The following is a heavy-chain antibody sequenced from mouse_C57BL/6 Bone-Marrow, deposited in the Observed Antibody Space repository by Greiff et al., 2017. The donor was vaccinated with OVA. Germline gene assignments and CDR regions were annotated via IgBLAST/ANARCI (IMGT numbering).Heavy chain of an antibody. Sequence: QVQLQQPGAELVRPGTSVKLSCKASGYTFTSYWMHWVKQRPGQGLEWIGVIDPSDSYTNYNQKFKGKATLTVDTSSSTAYMQLSSLTSEDSAVYYCARRVYGNYLYYFDYWGQGTTRTVSS. D-gene: IGHD2-1*01. CDR1: GYTFTSYW. CDR2: IDPSDSYT. J-gene: IGHJ2*01. V-gene: IGHV1-59*01. CDR3: ARRVYGNYLYYFDY.